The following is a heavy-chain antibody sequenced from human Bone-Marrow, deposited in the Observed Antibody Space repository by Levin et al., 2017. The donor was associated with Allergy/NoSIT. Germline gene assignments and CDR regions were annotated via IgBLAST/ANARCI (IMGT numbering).Heavy chain of an antibody. Sequence: ASETLSLTCTVSGGSISGFFWSWIRQPPGKGLEFIGYVYDSGTPNRNPSLKSRLTLSLDTSKSQYSMTLTSVTAADTAVYYCARLPDQWGRSVDSWGRPVAVWGQGTVVTVSS. D-gene: IGHD2-15*01. J-gene: IGHJ3*01. CDR2: VYDSGTP. V-gene: IGHV4-59*03. CDR1: GGSISGFF. CDR3: ARLPDQWGRSVDSWGRPVAV.